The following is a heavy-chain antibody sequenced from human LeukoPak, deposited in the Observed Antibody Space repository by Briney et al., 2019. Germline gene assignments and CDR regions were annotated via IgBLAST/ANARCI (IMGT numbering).Heavy chain of an antibody. CDR3: ARGDGPMVRGVNEFDY. J-gene: IGHJ4*02. D-gene: IGHD3-10*01. CDR1: GGSFSGYY. CDR2: INHSGST. Sequence: PSETLSLTCAVYGGSFSGYYWSWIRQPPGKGLEWIGEINHSGSTNYNPSLKGRVTISVDTSKNQFSLKLSSVTAADTAVYYCARGDGPMVRGVNEFDYWGQGTLVTVSS. V-gene: IGHV4-34*01.